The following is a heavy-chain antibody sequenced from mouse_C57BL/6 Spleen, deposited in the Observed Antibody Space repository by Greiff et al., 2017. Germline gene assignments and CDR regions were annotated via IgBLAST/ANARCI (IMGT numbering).Heavy chain of an antibody. V-gene: IGHV3-1*01. CDR1: GYSITSGYD. CDR3: ARGDYYDYDAFAY. Sequence: EVKLEESGPGMVKPSQSLSLTCTVTGYSITSGYDWHWIRHFPGNKLEWMGYISYSGSTNYNPSLKSRISITHDTSKNHFFLKLNSVTTEDTATYYCARGDYYDYDAFAYWGHGTLVTVSA. J-gene: IGHJ3*01. CDR2: ISYSGST. D-gene: IGHD2-4*01.